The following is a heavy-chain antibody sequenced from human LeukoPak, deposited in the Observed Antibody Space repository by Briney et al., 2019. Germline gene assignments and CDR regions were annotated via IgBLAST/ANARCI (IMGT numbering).Heavy chain of an antibody. V-gene: IGHV1-18*01. Sequence: ASVKVSCKVSGYTFMSSGISWVRQAPGQGLEWMGWTSGYNGDTNYAQKFQGRVTMTTDSSTSTAYMELRSLRSDDTAVYYCAREEGGKYYYMDVWGKGTSVTVSS. CDR2: TSGYNGDT. J-gene: IGHJ6*03. CDR1: GYTFMSSG. CDR3: AREEGGKYYYMDV. D-gene: IGHD3-16*01.